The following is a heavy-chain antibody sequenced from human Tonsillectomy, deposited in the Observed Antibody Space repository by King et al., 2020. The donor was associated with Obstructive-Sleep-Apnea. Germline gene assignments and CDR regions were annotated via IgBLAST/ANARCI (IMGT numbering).Heavy chain of an antibody. D-gene: IGHD3-10*01. J-gene: IGHJ5*02. Sequence: VQLVESGGGLVKPGGSLRLSCAASGFTFSSYSMNWVRQAPGKGLEWVSSISSSSSYIYYADSVKGRFTISRDNAKNSLYLQMNSLRAEETAVYYCARDRASGKGWFDPWGQGTLVTVSS. CDR3: ARDRASGKGWFDP. V-gene: IGHV3-21*01. CDR2: ISSSSSYI. CDR1: GFTFSSYS.